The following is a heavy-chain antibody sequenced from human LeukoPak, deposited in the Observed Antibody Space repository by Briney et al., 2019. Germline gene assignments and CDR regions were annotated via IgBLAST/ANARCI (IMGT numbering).Heavy chain of an antibody. Sequence: SVKVSCKASGYTFTTYTISWVRQAPGQGLEWMGRIIPILGIANYAQKFQGRVTITADKSTSTAYMELSSLRSEDTAVYYCAREAQEYCSSTSCYPYYYYYYMDVWGKGTTVTVSS. CDR3: AREAQEYCSSTSCYPYYYYYYMDV. D-gene: IGHD2-2*01. CDR1: GYTFTTYT. CDR2: IIPILGIA. J-gene: IGHJ6*03. V-gene: IGHV1-69*04.